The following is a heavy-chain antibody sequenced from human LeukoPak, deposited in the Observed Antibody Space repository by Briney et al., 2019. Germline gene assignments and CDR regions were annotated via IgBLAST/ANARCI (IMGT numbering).Heavy chain of an antibody. CDR2: IYSGGSG. Sequence: GGSLRLSCAASGLTVSSNYMSWVRQAPGKGLEWVSVIYSGGSGYYADSLKGRYTKSRDNSKNTMYLQMNSLRAEETAVYYCARVMQSLQLKGYFDYWGQGTLVTVSS. CDR1: GLTVSSNY. V-gene: IGHV3-53*01. J-gene: IGHJ4*02. CDR3: ARVMQSLQLKGYFDY. D-gene: IGHD2-15*01.